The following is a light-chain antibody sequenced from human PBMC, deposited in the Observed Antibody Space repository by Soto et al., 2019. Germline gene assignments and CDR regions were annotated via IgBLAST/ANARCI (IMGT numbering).Light chain of an antibody. J-gene: IGKJ3*01. V-gene: IGKV1-27*01. Sequence: DIQMTQSPSSLSASVGDRVTISCRASQGISNYLAWYQQKPGKVPKLLIYAASTLQSGAPSRFSGSGSGTDFNLTISSLQPEDVATYYCQKYNSVPPFTFGPGTKVDIK. CDR2: AAS. CDR1: QGISNY. CDR3: QKYNSVPPFT.